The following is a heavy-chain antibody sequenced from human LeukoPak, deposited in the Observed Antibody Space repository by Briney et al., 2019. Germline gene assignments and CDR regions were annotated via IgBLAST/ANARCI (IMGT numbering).Heavy chain of an antibody. Sequence: ASVKVSCKASGYSFTGYYIHWVRQAPGQGLEWMGWINPNSGGTNYAQKFQGRVTMTRDTSISTAYMELSSLRSEDTAVYYCASERARGIQEFDYWGQGALVTVSS. CDR3: ASERARGIQEFDY. V-gene: IGHV1-2*02. J-gene: IGHJ4*02. D-gene: IGHD3-10*01. CDR1: GYSFTGYY. CDR2: INPNSGGT.